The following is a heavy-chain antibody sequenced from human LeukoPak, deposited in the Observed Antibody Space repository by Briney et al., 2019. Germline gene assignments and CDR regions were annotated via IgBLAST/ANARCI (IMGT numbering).Heavy chain of an antibody. J-gene: IGHJ4*02. Sequence: GGSLRLSCAASGFTFSSYAMSWVRQAPGKGLEWVAVISYDGSNKYYADSVKGRFTISRDNSKNTLYLQMNSLRAEDTAVYYCARDSWLRGYYYIFGYWGQGTLVTVSS. CDR1: GFTFSSYA. CDR3: ARDSWLRGYYYIFGY. CDR2: ISYDGSNK. D-gene: IGHD3-22*01. V-gene: IGHV3-30*04.